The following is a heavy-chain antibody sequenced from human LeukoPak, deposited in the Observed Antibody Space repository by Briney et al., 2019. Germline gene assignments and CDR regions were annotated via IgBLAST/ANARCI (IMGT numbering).Heavy chain of an antibody. Sequence: PSETLSLTCAVYGGTFSGYYWSWIRQPPGKGLEWIGEINHSGSTNYNPSLKSRVTISVDTSKNQFSLKLSSVTAADTAVYYCARAYGGTGDYWGQGTLVAVSS. J-gene: IGHJ4*02. CDR3: ARAYGGTGDY. CDR2: INHSGST. D-gene: IGHD4-23*01. V-gene: IGHV4-34*01. CDR1: GGTFSGYY.